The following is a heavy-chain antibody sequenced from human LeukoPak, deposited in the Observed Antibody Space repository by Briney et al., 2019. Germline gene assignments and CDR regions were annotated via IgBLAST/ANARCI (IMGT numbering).Heavy chain of an antibody. J-gene: IGHJ4*02. CDR3: ARCRNVYTRSCWLDS. CDR1: GDSISSYY. V-gene: IGHV4-59*01. CDR2: IYYSGGP. D-gene: IGHD3-10*02. Sequence: SETLSLTCTVSGDSISSYYWSWIRQPPGMGLEWIGYIYYSGGPTYNPSLESRVTISVDTSESQFSLRLNSVTAADSAVYYCARCRNVYTRSCWLDSWGQGILVTVSS.